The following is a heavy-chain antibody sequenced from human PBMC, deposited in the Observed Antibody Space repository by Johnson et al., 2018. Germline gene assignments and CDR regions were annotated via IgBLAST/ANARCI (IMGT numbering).Heavy chain of an antibody. Sequence: VQLLETGAEVKKXGSSXKVXCKASGGTFSSYAISWVRQAPGQGLEWMGGIIPIFGTANYAQKFQGRVTITADESTSTAYMELSSLRSEDTAVYYRARDDAFDIWGQGTMVTVSS. CDR2: IIPIFGTA. J-gene: IGHJ3*02. CDR1: GGTFSSYA. V-gene: IGHV1-69*01. CDR3: ARDDAFDI.